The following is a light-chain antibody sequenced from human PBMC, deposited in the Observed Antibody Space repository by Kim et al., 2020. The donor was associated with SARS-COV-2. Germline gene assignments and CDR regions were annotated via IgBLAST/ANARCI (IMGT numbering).Light chain of an antibody. CDR1: QVIGNY. V-gene: IGKV1-17*03. J-gene: IGKJ4*01. Sequence: ASVGEGVTIPCRARQVIGNYLVWCRQKPGKGPQRLIYAATNLESGVRSRFSGSGSGTELTLTISSLQPEDSATYFCLQNNVYPLTCGGGTKVDIK. CDR2: AAT. CDR3: LQNNVYPLT.